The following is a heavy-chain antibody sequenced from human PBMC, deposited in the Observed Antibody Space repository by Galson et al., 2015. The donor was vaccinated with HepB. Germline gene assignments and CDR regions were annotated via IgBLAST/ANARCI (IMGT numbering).Heavy chain of an antibody. CDR3: VKITIVPTHWYSHGLQGCDMDV. CDR2: ISSDGGTT. CDR1: ALTFSTYA. Sequence: SLRLSCAVSALTFSTYAMHWVRQAPGKGLEFVSGISSDGGTTDYADSVKGRFTISRDNSKKTLYLQMSSLRAEDTAVYYCVKITIVPTHWYSHGLQGCDMDVWGQGTTVTVSS. V-gene: IGHV3-64D*06. J-gene: IGHJ6*02. D-gene: IGHD2-21*02.